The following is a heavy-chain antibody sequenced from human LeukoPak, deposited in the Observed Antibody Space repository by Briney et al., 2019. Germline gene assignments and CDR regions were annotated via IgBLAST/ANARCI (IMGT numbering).Heavy chain of an antibody. CDR2: IDPTDSFT. V-gene: IGHV5-10-1*01. D-gene: IGHD3-9*01. CDR1: GYTFTSYW. J-gene: IGHJ3*02. Sequence: GESLRISCKGSGYTFTSYWITWVRQTPGKGLEWMGRIDPTDSFTHYSPSFQGHVTISVDKSITTAYLQWSSLKASDTAMYYCARLGDILTGQYGAFDIWGQGTLVTVSS. CDR3: ARLGDILTGQYGAFDI.